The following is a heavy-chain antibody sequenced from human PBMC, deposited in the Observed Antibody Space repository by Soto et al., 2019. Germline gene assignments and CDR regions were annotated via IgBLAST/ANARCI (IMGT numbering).Heavy chain of an antibody. V-gene: IGHV3-23*01. Sequence: EVQLLESGGGLVQPGGSLRLSCAASGFTFSNYAVTWVRQAPGKGLEWVSTISGSGGSTYYADSVKGRFTISRDNSKNTMYLQMNSLRAEDTAVYYCARDQGSSWYKIDYGGQGTLVTVSS. CDR2: ISGSGGST. J-gene: IGHJ4*02. D-gene: IGHD6-13*01. CDR3: ARDQGSSWYKIDY. CDR1: GFTFSNYA.